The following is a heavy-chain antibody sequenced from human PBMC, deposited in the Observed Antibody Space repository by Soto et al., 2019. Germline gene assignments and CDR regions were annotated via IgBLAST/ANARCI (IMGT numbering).Heavy chain of an antibody. CDR1: GGTFSSYT. Sequence: QVQLVQSGAEVKKPGSSVKVSCKASGGTFSSYTISWVRQAPGQGLEWMGGIIPIFGAAKNAQKLQDRLTLTADESTSTGYMELSSLTSEDTAIYYCAQDASGNSLAYWGQGTLVIVSA. CDR3: AQDASGNSLAY. CDR2: IIPIFGAA. V-gene: IGHV1-69*01. D-gene: IGHD3-3*01. J-gene: IGHJ1*01.